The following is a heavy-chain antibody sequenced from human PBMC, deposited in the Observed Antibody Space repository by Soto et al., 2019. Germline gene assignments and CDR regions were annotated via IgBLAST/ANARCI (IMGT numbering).Heavy chain of an antibody. CDR3: AKGGFEYSGSFQDYLDV. CDR2: VLYDGSND. J-gene: IGHJ6*03. V-gene: IGHV3-30*18. Sequence: QVQLVESGGGVVQPGRSLRLPCGASGFTFSRHNIHWVRQAPGKGLEWVAAVLYDGSNDYYADSVEGRFTISRDNSKNTMYLQMNSLRAEDTAVYYCAKGGFEYSGSFQDYLDVWGKGTTVTVS. D-gene: IGHD3-10*01. CDR1: GFTFSRHN.